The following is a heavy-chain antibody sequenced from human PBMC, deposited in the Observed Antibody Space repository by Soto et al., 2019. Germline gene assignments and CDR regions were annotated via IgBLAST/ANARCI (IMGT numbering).Heavy chain of an antibody. CDR2: IYTSGST. CDR3: ARERREEIHDGYDIDY. CDR1: GGSISNYY. D-gene: IGHD5-12*01. J-gene: IGHJ4*02. Sequence: SETLSLTCTVSGGSISNYYWSWIRQPSGKGLEWIGRIYTSGSTDYNPSLKSRVTIWIDTSKNQFSLKVTSMTAADTAVYYCARERREEIHDGYDIDYWGQGTLVTVSS. V-gene: IGHV4-4*07.